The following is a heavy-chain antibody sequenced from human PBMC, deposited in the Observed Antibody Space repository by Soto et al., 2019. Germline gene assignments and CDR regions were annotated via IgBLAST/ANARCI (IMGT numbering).Heavy chain of an antibody. CDR3: ARDRSAHPGGWFDP. Sequence: PSETLSLTCTVSDGSISSYYWSWIRQPAGKGLEWIGRIYTSGSTNYNPSLKSRVTMSVDTSKNQFSLKLSSVTAADTAVYYCARDRSAHPGGWFDPWGQGTLVTVSS. CDR2: IYTSGST. V-gene: IGHV4-4*07. J-gene: IGHJ5*02. CDR1: DGSISSYY.